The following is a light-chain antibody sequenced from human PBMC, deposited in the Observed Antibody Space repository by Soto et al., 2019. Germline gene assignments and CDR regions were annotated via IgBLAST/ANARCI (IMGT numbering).Light chain of an antibody. V-gene: IGKV1-13*02. CDR3: QQYNSYSRT. J-gene: IGKJ1*01. CDR1: HGIGDA. CDR2: VDA. Sequence: AIQMTQSPSSLSASVGDRVTISCRASHGIGDALSWYQQKPGRHPTVLFYVDANLQSGGLPRCSGSGSGTDFTLTISSLQPADFATYYCQQYNSYSRTFGQGTKVDI.